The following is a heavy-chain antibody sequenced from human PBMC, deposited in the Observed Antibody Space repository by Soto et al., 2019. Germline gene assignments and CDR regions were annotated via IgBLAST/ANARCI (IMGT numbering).Heavy chain of an antibody. CDR2: ISYDGSNK. J-gene: IGHJ2*01. CDR3: ARDPRYNWNERWDFDL. CDR1: GFTFSSYA. D-gene: IGHD1-20*01. V-gene: IGHV3-30-3*01. Sequence: GGSLRLSCAASGFTFSSYAMHWVRQAPGKGLEWVAVISYDGSNKYYADSVKGRFTISRDNSKNTLYLQMNSLRAEDTAVYYCARDPRYNWNERWDFDLWGRGTLVTVSS.